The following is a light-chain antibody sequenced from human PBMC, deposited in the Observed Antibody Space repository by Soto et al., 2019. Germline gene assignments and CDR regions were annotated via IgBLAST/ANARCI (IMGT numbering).Light chain of an antibody. CDR1: QSVSSY. CDR3: QQRRNWPLT. J-gene: IGKJ4*01. Sequence: ETVLTQSPATLSLSPGERATLSCRASQSVSSYLAWYQQKPGQAPRLLISDASHRATGIPARFSGSGSGTDCTLTISSLGPEDFAVYYCQQRRNWPLTFGGGTKVEIK. CDR2: DAS. V-gene: IGKV3-11*01.